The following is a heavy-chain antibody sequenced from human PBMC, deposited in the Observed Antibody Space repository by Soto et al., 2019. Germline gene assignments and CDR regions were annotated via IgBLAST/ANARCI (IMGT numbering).Heavy chain of an antibody. Sequence: PGESLKISCKTSGYSFTNYWISWVRQMPGKGLEWMGRIDPTDSYTNYSPSFQGHVTISADKSISTAYLQWRSLKASDTAIYYCARRVGGSYQYYFDYWGQGALVTVSS. J-gene: IGHJ4*02. D-gene: IGHD1-26*01. CDR3: ARRVGGSYQYYFDY. CDR1: GYSFTNYW. V-gene: IGHV5-10-1*01. CDR2: IDPTDSYT.